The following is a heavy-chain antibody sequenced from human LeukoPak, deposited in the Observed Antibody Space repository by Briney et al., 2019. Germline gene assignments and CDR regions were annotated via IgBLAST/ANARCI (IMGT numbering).Heavy chain of an antibody. CDR3: ARNGSSYLDAFDI. V-gene: IGHV1-18*01. D-gene: IGHD3-22*01. J-gene: IGHJ3*02. CDR2: ITAYNGYT. Sequence: ASVTVSCKASGYTFISYGISWVRQAPGQGLEWMGWITAYNGYTNYTQKFQGRVTMTTDASTSTAYMELRSLRSDDTAVYYCARNGSSYLDAFDIWGQGTLVTVSS. CDR1: GYTFISYG.